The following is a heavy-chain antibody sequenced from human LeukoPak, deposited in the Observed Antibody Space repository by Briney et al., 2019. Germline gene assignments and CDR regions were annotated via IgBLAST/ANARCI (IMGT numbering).Heavy chain of an antibody. V-gene: IGHV1-2*02. CDR1: GYTFSGYY. CDR3: ARDGHRRYYYDSSGREDAFDI. CDR2: INPNSGGT. Sequence: ASLKVSCKASGYTFSGYYMHWVRQAPGQGLEWMGWINPNSGGTNYAQKLQGRVTMTTDTFTSTAYMELRSLRSDDTAVYYCARDGHRRYYYDSSGREDAFDIWGQGTMVTVSS. D-gene: IGHD3-22*01. J-gene: IGHJ3*02.